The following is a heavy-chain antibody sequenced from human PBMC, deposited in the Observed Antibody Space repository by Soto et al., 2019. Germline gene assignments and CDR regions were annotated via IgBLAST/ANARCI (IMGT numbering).Heavy chain of an antibody. CDR3: AHIRSGLYYYDY. Sequence: KESGPTLVTPTQTLTLTCPLSGSSLSTSGLGVGWIRQPPGKALEWLTLIYWDDDKRYSPSLRSRLTITKDTSKNQVVLTMTNMDPVDTATYFCAHIRSGLYYYDYWGQGTLVTVSS. CDR1: GSSLSTSGLG. CDR2: IYWDDDK. D-gene: IGHD2-15*01. V-gene: IGHV2-5*02. J-gene: IGHJ4*02.